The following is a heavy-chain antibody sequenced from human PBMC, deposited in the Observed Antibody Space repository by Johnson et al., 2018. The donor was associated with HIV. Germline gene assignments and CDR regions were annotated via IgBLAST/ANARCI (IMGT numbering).Heavy chain of an antibody. CDR3: ARVEWELELLGAFDI. J-gene: IGHJ3*02. CDR1: GFTFSSYG. V-gene: IGHV3-30*19. Sequence: QVQLVESGGGVVQPGRSLRLSCAASGFTFSSYGMHWVRQAPDKGLEWVAFISYDGTNKHYADSAKGRFPISRDNSRNTPFPQMNSLRVEDTAAYYCARVEWELELLGAFDIWGQGTMVTVSS. CDR2: ISYDGTNK. D-gene: IGHD1-7*01.